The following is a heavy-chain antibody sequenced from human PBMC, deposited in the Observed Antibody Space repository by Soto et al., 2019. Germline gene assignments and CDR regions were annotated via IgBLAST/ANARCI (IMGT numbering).Heavy chain of an antibody. D-gene: IGHD1-26*01. CDR3: ERDGRGSYPPR. V-gene: IGHV3-48*02. J-gene: IGHJ4*02. Sequence: EVRLVESGGGLVQPGESLRLSCAASGFTCSSYSMNWVRQAPGKGLEWVSYISSTSSTIYYADSVKGRFTISRDNAKNSLYLQMNSLIDEDTAVYYCERDGRGSYPPRWGPGTLVTVSS. CDR1: GFTCSSYS. CDR2: ISSTSSTI.